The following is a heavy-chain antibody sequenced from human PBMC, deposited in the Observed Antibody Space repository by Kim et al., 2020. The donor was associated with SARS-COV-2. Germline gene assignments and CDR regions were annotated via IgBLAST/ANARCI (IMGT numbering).Heavy chain of an antibody. J-gene: IGHJ6*02. D-gene: IGHD3-16*01. Sequence: SVKGRFTISRDNSKNTLYPQMNSLRAEDTAVYYCAKDLGPAEYYYYGMDVWGQGTTVTVSS. V-gene: IGHV3-30*02. CDR3: AKDLGPAEYYYYGMDV.